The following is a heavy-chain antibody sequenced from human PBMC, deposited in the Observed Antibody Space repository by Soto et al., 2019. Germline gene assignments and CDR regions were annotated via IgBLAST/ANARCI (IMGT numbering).Heavy chain of an antibody. D-gene: IGHD3-10*01. V-gene: IGHV4-34*01. J-gene: IGHJ6*02. CDR3: ARGLGLDRGVRAHYGMDV. CDR1: GGSFSGYY. CDR2: INHSGST. Sequence: QVQLQHWGAGLLKPSETLSLTCAVYGGSFSGYYWSWIRQPPGKGLEWIGEINHSGSTNYNPSLKSRVTISVDTSKNQFSLKLTSGTAADTAVYYCARGLGLDRGVRAHYGMDVWGQGATVTVSS.